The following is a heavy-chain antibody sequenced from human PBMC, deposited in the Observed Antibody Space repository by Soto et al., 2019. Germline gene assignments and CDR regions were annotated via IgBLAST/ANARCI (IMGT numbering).Heavy chain of an antibody. CDR1: GFTFSRYG. CDR2: ITLDGSNK. V-gene: IGHV3-30*03. J-gene: IGHJ4*02. CDR3: ARGSLVAIDY. D-gene: IGHD2-15*01. Sequence: QVQLVESGGGVVQPGRSLRLSCAASGFTFSRYGTHWVRQAPCKGLEWVAAITLDGSNKYYADSVKGRFTSSRHNSKNTLYLPMNSLRAEDTAVYYCARGSLVAIDYWGQGTLVTVSS.